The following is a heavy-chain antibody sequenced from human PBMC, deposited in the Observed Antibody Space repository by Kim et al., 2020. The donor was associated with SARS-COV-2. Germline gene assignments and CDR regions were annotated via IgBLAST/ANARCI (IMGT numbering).Heavy chain of an antibody. Sequence: GGSLRLSCTASGFTFYNYGMFWVRQTPGKGLEWVAAVWYDGTHEFYADSVKGRFTISRDNSRNTLFLQMNSLRAEDTAVYYCAIYHSANYGPNGDFGDHWGQGTVVSVSS. D-gene: IGHD3-10*01. CDR3: AIYHSANYGPNGDFGDH. V-gene: IGHV3-33*07. CDR1: GFTFYNYG. CDR2: VWYDGTHE. J-gene: IGHJ5*02.